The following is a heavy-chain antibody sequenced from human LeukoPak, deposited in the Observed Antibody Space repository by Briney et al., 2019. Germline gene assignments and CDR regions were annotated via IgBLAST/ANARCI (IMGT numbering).Heavy chain of an antibody. Sequence: GGSLRLSCAASGFTFSSYAMNWVRQVPEKGLEWVSGISGSGGSTYYSDSVKGRFIISRDNSKNILYLQMSSLRAEDTALYYCAKRNGINHYNWFDPWGQGTLVTVSS. CDR2: ISGSGGST. V-gene: IGHV3-23*01. CDR1: GFTFSSYA. D-gene: IGHD2-8*01. J-gene: IGHJ5*02. CDR3: AKRNGINHYNWFDP.